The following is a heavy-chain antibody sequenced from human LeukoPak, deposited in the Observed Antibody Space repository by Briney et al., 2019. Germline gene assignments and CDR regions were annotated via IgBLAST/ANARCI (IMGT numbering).Heavy chain of an antibody. D-gene: IGHD6-13*01. Sequence: GGSLRLSCAASGFTFSSYVMTWVRQAPGKGLEWVSGISGSGGTTFYADSVKGRFTISRDNSKNTLFLQMNSLRVEDTAVYYCAKGYGSWYFFDYWGQGTLVTVSS. CDR2: ISGSGGTT. V-gene: IGHV3-23*01. CDR1: GFTFSSYV. CDR3: AKGYGSWYFFDY. J-gene: IGHJ4*02.